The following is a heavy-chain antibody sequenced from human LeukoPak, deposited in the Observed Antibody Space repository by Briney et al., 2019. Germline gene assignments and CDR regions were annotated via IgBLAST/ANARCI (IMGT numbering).Heavy chain of an antibody. CDR3: ARAYQRLGGLSFPDQ. J-gene: IGHJ5*02. CDR1: GYTFTTYA. Sequence: ASVKVSCKASGYTFTTYAMNWVRQAPGQGLEWMGWINTNTGNPTYAQGFTGRFVFSLDTSVSTAYLQISSLKAEDTAVYYCARAYQRLGGLSFPDQWGQGTLVSVSS. CDR2: INTNTGNP. V-gene: IGHV7-4-1*02. D-gene: IGHD3-16*02.